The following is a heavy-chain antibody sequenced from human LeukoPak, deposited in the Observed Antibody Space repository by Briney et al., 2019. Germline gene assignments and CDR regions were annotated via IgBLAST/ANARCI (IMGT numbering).Heavy chain of an antibody. V-gene: IGHV3-21*01. CDR1: GFTFSPYT. CDR2: ISKGGTYI. CDR3: AREEDSTTIRSSYGMDV. Sequence: GGSLRLSCAGSGFTFSPYTMNWVRQAPGKGLEWVSCISKGGTYIYYADSVRGRFTISRDNAKNSLYLQMNSLRAENTAVYYCAREEDSTTIRSSYGMDVWGQGTTVTVSS. J-gene: IGHJ6*02. D-gene: IGHD2/OR15-2a*01.